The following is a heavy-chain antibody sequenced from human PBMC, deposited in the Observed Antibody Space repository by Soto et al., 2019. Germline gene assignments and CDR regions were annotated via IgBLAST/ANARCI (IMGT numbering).Heavy chain of an antibody. CDR2: IYYSGST. Sequence: QLQLQESGPGLVKPSETLSLTCTVSGGSVSSSNYYWGWIRQSPGKGLEWIGSIYYSGSTYYNPSLESRVTITADKSKNQFALKVISVTAADTAVYYCARLEGLATISYYFDYWGQGTLVTVSS. CDR1: GGSVSSSNYY. CDR3: ARLEGLATISYYFDY. D-gene: IGHD3-9*01. J-gene: IGHJ4*02. V-gene: IGHV4-39*01.